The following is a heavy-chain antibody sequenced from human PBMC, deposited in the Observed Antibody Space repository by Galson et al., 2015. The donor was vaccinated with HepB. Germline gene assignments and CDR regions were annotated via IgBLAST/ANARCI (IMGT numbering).Heavy chain of an antibody. D-gene: IGHD3-22*01. V-gene: IGHV3-11*06. CDR2: ISTSSTYT. CDR1: GFIFSEYY. CDR3: AREGFDSSYYYDY. Sequence: SLRLSCAASGFIFSEYYMNWIRLTPGKGLEWISYISTSSTYTNYADSVKGRFTISRDNARNAVYLQMNRLRVDDTAVDFCAREGFDSSYYYDYWGRGILVPVSS. J-gene: IGHJ4*01.